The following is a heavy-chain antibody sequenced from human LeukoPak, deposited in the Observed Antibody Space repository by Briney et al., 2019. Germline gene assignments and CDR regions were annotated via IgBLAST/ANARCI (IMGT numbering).Heavy chain of an antibody. CDR3: ARALPPDSSGYYSDY. Sequence: ASVKVSCKASGYXFTGYYIHWVRQAPGQGLEWMGWINPNSGGTNYAQKFQGRVTMTRDTSISTAYMELSRLRSDDTAVYYCARALPPDSSGYYSDYWGQGTLVTVSS. D-gene: IGHD3-22*01. CDR2: INPNSGGT. V-gene: IGHV1-2*02. J-gene: IGHJ4*02. CDR1: GYXFTGYY.